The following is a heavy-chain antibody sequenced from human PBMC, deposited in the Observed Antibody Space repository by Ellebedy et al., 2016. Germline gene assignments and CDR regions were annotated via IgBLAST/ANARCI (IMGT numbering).Heavy chain of an antibody. CDR3: AKDRRYCSGGGCFSGDDYGLDV. D-gene: IGHD2-15*01. Sequence: ASVKVSCKASGYSFTNYHIHWVRQAPGQGLECMGMINPSGGTTSYVQKFQGRVTMTKDRSTSTVYMELSNLRSEDTAVYYCAKDRRYCSGGGCFSGDDYGLDVWGQGTTVTVS. J-gene: IGHJ6*02. CDR2: INPSGGTT. CDR1: GYSFTNYH. V-gene: IGHV1-46*01.